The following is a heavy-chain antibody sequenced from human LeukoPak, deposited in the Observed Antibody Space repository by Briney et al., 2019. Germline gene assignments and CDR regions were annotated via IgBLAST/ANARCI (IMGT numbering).Heavy chain of an antibody. D-gene: IGHD1-26*01. Sequence: SVKVSCKASGGTFSSYAISWGRQAPGQRLEWMGRIIPIFGIANYAQKFQGRVTITADKSTSTAYMELSSLRSEDTAVYYCASSRSGSPHEYFQYWSQGTLVTVSS. V-gene: IGHV1-69*04. CDR2: IIPIFGIA. CDR1: GGTFSSYA. J-gene: IGHJ1*01. CDR3: ASSRSGSPHEYFQY.